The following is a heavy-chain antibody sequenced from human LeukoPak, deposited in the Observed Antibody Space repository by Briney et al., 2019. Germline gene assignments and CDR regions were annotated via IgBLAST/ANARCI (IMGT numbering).Heavy chain of an antibody. Sequence: PGGSLRLSCAASGFTFSSYRMSWVRQAPGKGLEWVANIKQDGSEKYYVDSVKGRFTISRDNAKNSLYLQMNSLRAEDTAVYYCARDRYGSGSLWGQGTLVTVSP. V-gene: IGHV3-7*03. D-gene: IGHD3-10*01. J-gene: IGHJ4*02. CDR2: IKQDGSEK. CDR3: ARDRYGSGSL. CDR1: GFTFSSYR.